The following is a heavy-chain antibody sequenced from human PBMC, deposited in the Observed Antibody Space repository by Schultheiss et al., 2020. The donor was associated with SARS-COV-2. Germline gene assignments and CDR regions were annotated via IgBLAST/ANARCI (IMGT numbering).Heavy chain of an antibody. Sequence: GGSLRLSCAASGFTFSSYWMSWVRQAPGKGLEWVSSISSSSSYIYYADSVKGRFTISRDNAKNSLYLQMNSLRAEDTAVYYCAKCGDYYYYYGMDVWGQGTTVTVSS. CDR3: AKCGDYYYYYGMDV. CDR1: GFTFSSYW. CDR2: ISSSSSYI. D-gene: IGHD3-10*01. V-gene: IGHV3-21*01. J-gene: IGHJ6*02.